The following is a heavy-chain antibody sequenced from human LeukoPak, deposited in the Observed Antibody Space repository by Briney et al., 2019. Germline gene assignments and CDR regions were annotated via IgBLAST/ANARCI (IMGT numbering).Heavy chain of an antibody. CDR1: GFTFNTYR. CDR3: ARDSSGYYPQLFDY. J-gene: IGHJ4*02. D-gene: IGHD3-22*01. CDR2: ITSSGHTI. Sequence: GGSLRLSCAASGFTFNTYRMNWVRQAPGKGLEWVSYITSSGHTIYYADCVKGRFTISRDSAKNSLYLQMSSLRAEDTAVYYCARDSSGYYPQLFDYWGQGTLVTVSS. V-gene: IGHV3-48*01.